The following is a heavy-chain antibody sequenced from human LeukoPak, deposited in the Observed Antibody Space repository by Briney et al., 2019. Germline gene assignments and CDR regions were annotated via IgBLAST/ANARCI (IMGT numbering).Heavy chain of an antibody. CDR2: IYSSGST. D-gene: IGHD4-23*01. CDR3: ARGGRWLTN. J-gene: IGHJ4*02. CDR1: GGSISSGSYY. Sequence: SETLSLTCTVSGGSISSGSYYWSWIRQPAGKGLEWIGRIYSSGSTNYNPSLKSRVTISVDTSKNQFSLKLSSVTAADTAVYYCARGGRWLTNWGQGTLVTVSS. V-gene: IGHV4-61*02.